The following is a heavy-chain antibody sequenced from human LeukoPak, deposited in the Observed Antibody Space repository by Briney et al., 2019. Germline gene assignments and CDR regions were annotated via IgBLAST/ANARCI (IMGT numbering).Heavy chain of an antibody. D-gene: IGHD2-8*01. Sequence: ASVKVSCKASGYTFTSYDINWVRQATGQGLEWMGWMNPNSGNTGYAQKFQGRVTMTRNTSISTAYMELSSLRSEDTAVYYCVRVFPHGYSDYWGQGTLVSVSA. CDR1: GYTFTSYD. J-gene: IGHJ4*02. CDR3: VRVFPHGYSDY. CDR2: MNPNSGNT. V-gene: IGHV1-8*01.